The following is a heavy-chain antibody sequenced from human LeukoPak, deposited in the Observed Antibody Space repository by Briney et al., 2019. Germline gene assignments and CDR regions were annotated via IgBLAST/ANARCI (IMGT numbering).Heavy chain of an antibody. D-gene: IGHD3-22*01. Sequence: GASVEVSCKASGYTFTSYGISWVRQAPGQGLEWMGGIIPIFGTANYAQKFQGRVTITADESTSTAYMELSSLRSEDTAVYYCARDRIGGSSGYYGRNHTKYNWFDPWGQGTLVTVSS. J-gene: IGHJ5*02. CDR3: ARDRIGGSSGYYGRNHTKYNWFDP. V-gene: IGHV1-69*13. CDR2: IIPIFGTA. CDR1: GYTFTSYG.